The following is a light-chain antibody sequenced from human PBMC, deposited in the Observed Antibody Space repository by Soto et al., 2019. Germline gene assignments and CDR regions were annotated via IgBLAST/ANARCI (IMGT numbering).Light chain of an antibody. Sequence: QSALTQPPSVAGSPGQAVTISCTGTSTDFVSYNRVSWYQQPPGTAPKLIIYEASNRPSGVPDRFSGSKSGNTASLTVSGLQAEDEADYYCSSHAGSNRLYVFGTGTKVTVL. CDR2: EAS. CDR3: SSHAGSNRLYV. V-gene: IGLV2-18*02. J-gene: IGLJ1*01. CDR1: STDFVSYNR.